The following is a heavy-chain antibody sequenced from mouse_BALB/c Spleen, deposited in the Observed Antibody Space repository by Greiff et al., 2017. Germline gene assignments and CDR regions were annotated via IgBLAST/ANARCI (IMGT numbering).Heavy chain of an antibody. CDR1: GYTFTSYY. CDR3: ARSTMITTMDY. CDR2: IYPGNVNT. J-gene: IGHJ4*01. D-gene: IGHD2-4*01. Sequence: QVQLKESGPELVKPGASVRISCKASGYTFTSYYIHWVKQRPGQGLEWIGWIYPGNVNTKYNEKFKGKATLTADKSSNTAYMQLSSLTSEDSAVYFCARSTMITTMDYWGQGTSVTVSS. V-gene: IGHV1S56*01.